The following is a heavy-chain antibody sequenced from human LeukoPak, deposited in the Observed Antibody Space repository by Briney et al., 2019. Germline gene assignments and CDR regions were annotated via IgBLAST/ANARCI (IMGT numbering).Heavy chain of an antibody. CDR1: GYTFTSYG. V-gene: IGHV1-18*01. CDR3: ARAASYPNSFDP. Sequence: GASVKVTFKCSGYTFTSYGCSSVRQAPGQGLEWMGWISGYNGNTNYAQKLQGRVTMNTDTSTSTPYMELRSLRSDDTAVYYCARAASYPNSFDPWGQGDLVTVSS. CDR2: ISGYNGNT. J-gene: IGHJ5*02.